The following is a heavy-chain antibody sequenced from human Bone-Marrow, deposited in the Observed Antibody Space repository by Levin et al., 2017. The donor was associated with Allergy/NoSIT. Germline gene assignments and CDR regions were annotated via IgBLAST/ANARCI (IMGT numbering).Heavy chain of an antibody. CDR3: VREHLDWLGLFDH. Sequence: SETLSLTCSVSGDSITRPGYFWTWIRQLPGKGLEWIGHIYHTGNTNYSPSLKSRVSLSVDTSNNQFSLQLTSLTAADTAVYFCVREHLDWLGLFDHWGPGSLVTVSS. J-gene: IGHJ5*02. V-gene: IGHV4-31*03. CDR2: IYHTGNT. CDR1: GDSITRPGYF. D-gene: IGHD3/OR15-3a*01.